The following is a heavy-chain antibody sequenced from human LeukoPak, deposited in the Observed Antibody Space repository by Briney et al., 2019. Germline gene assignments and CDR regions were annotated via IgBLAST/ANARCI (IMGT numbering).Heavy chain of an antibody. J-gene: IGHJ4*02. V-gene: IGHV3-23*01. CDR3: AKRGIGNSGTYYAVDY. Sequence: WGSLRLSCAASGFTFSSYAMSWVRQAPGKGLEWVSAISGSGGSTYYADSVKGRFTISRDNSRNTLYLQMNSLRAEDTAIYYCAKRGIGNSGTYYAVDYWGQGTLVTVSS. CDR1: GFTFSSYA. D-gene: IGHD3-10*01. CDR2: ISGSGGST.